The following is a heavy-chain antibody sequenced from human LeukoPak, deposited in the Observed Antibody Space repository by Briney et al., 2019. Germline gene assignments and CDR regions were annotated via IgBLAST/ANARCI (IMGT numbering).Heavy chain of an antibody. CDR3: ATRRLPDFWSGREAFDI. J-gene: IGHJ3*02. D-gene: IGHD3-3*01. CDR2: IIPIFGTA. Sequence: ASLKVSCKASGGTFSNNAISWVRQAPGQGLEWMGGIIPIFGTANYAQMFQGRVTITTDESTYIAYMELSSLRSEDTAVYYCATRRLPDFWSGREAFDIWGQGTMVTVSS. CDR1: GGTFSNNA. V-gene: IGHV1-69*05.